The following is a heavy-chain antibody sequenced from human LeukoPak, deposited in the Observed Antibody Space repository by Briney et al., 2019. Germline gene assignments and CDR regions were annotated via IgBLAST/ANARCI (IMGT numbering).Heavy chain of an antibody. CDR3: ARHVDGFNNIDAFDI. Sequence: PSETLSLTCTVSGGSISTYYWSWIRQPPGKGLEWIGYIYYGGSTNYNPSLKSRVTISVDTSKNQFSLKLRSVTAADTAVYHCARHVDGFNNIDAFDIWGQGTMVTVSS. V-gene: IGHV4-59*08. CDR1: GGSISTYY. D-gene: IGHD1-14*01. J-gene: IGHJ3*02. CDR2: IYYGGST.